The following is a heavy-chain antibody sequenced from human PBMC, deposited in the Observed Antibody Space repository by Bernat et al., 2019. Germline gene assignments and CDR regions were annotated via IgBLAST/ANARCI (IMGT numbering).Heavy chain of an antibody. CDR2: INHRGST. Sequence: QVQLHQWGAGLLKPSETLSLTCAVYGGSFSGYYWSWIRQPPGKGLEWIGQINHRGSTNYNPSLESRLTISVDTSRNQFSLELNSVTAADAAVYYCARGADEYGDYIGSYWGQGTLVTVSS. D-gene: IGHD4-17*01. V-gene: IGHV4-34*01. J-gene: IGHJ4*02. CDR1: GGSFSGYY. CDR3: ARGADEYGDYIGSY.